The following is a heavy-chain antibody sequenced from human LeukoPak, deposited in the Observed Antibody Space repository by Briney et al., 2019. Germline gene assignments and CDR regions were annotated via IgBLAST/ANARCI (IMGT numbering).Heavy chain of an antibody. Sequence: GRTLRLSCAASGFTFRNYGMFWVRQAPGKGLEWVAVIWYDGSNQYYADSVRGRFTVSRDNSKNMLYLQIDSLREEDTAIYYCATVRGSSSSRWYAETWGQGTLLTVSS. CDR3: ATVRGSSSSRWYAET. V-gene: IGHV3-33*07. J-gene: IGHJ4*02. CDR1: GFTFRNYG. CDR2: IWYDGSNQ. D-gene: IGHD6-13*01.